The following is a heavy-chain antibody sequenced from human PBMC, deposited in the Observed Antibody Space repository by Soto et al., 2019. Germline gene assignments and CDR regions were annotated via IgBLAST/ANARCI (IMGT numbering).Heavy chain of an antibody. Sequence: QVQLVESGGGVVQPGRSLRLSCAASGFTFSSYGMHWVRQAPGKGLEWVAVISYDGSNKYYADSVKGRFTISRDNSKNTLYLQMNSLRAEDTAVYYCAKDWGSSSWFSPREYFQHWGQGTLVTVSS. V-gene: IGHV3-30*18. D-gene: IGHD6-13*01. J-gene: IGHJ1*01. CDR1: GFTFSSYG. CDR3: AKDWGSSSWFSPREYFQH. CDR2: ISYDGSNK.